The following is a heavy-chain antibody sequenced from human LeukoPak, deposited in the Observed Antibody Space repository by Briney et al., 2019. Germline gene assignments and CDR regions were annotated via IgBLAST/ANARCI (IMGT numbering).Heavy chain of an antibody. Sequence: GGSLRLSCAASGFPFSDHYMDWVRQAPGKGLDSVGRTRNKANSYTTEYAASVKGRFTISRDDSKNSLYLQMNSLKTEDTAVYYCARGGGGGGNAVGMDVWGQGTTVTVSS. D-gene: IGHD2-15*01. CDR2: TRNKANSYTT. J-gene: IGHJ6*02. CDR1: GFPFSDHY. V-gene: IGHV3-72*01. CDR3: ARGGGGGGNAVGMDV.